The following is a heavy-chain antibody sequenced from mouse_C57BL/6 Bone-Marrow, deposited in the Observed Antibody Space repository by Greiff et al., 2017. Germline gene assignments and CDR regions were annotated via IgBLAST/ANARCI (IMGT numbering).Heavy chain of an antibody. V-gene: IGHV1-26*01. CDR3: ASYYYGSSLRFAY. Sequence: VQLQQPGAELVKPGASVKISCKASGYTFTDYYMNWVKQSHGKSLEWIGDINPNNGGTSYNQKFKGKATLTVDKSSSTAYMELRSLTSEDSAVYYCASYYYGSSLRFAYWGQGTLVTVSA. J-gene: IGHJ3*01. D-gene: IGHD1-1*01. CDR2: INPNNGGT. CDR1: GYTFTDYY.